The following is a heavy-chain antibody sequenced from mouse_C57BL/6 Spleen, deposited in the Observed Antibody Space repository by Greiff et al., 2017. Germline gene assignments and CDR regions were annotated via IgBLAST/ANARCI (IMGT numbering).Heavy chain of an antibody. Sequence: EVQRVESGEGLVKPGGSLKLSCAASGFTFSGYAMSWVRQTPEKRLEWVAYISSGGDYIYYADTVKGRFTISRDNARNTLYLQMSSLKSEDTAMYYCTRDEGSSGYYFDYWGQGTTLTVSS. CDR1: GFTFSGYA. D-gene: IGHD3-2*02. J-gene: IGHJ2*01. V-gene: IGHV5-9-1*02. CDR2: ISSGGDYI. CDR3: TRDEGSSGYYFDY.